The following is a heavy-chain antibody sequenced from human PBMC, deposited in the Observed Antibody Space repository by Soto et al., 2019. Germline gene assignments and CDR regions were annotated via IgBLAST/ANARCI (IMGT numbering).Heavy chain of an antibody. CDR2: INYTGGT. D-gene: IGHD1-26*01. CDR3: ARDRSMSATFDS. J-gene: IGHJ4*02. CDR1: GGSISSGRYY. V-gene: IGHV4-31*03. Sequence: SETLSLTCTVSGGSISSGRYYWTWIRQLPGKGLEYIGYINYTGGTYYNPSLKSRVTISVDTSKGQFSLNLGSVTAADTAVYYCARDRSMSATFDSWGQGSLVTVSS.